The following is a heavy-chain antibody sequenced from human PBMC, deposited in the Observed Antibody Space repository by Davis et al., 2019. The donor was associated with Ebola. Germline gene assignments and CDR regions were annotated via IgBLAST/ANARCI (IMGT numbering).Heavy chain of an antibody. CDR1: GFTFSSYA. CDR3: AKDLSIAAAGTFGMDV. D-gene: IGHD6-13*01. J-gene: IGHJ6*02. CDR2: ISGSGGST. Sequence: GSLRLSCAASGFTFSSYAMSWVRQAPGKGLEWVSAISGSGGSTYYADSVKGRFTISRDNSKNTLYLQMNSLRAEDTAVYYCAKDLSIAAAGTFGMDVWGQGTTVTVSS. V-gene: IGHV3-23*01.